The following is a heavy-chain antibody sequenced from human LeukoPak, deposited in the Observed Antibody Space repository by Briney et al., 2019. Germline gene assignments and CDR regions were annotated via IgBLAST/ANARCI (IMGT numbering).Heavy chain of an antibody. D-gene: IGHD3-22*01. V-gene: IGHV4-34*01. J-gene: IGHJ4*02. CDR1: VGSFSGYH. Sequence: PSQTLSLTCAVYVGSFSGYHWTWIRQSPGKGLEWIGEINHSGSTNYNPSLKSRVTISVDTSKNQFSLKLSSVTAADTAVYYCARDRNYYDSSGYYQSFDYWGQGTLVTVSS. CDR2: INHSGST. CDR3: ARDRNYYDSSGYYQSFDY.